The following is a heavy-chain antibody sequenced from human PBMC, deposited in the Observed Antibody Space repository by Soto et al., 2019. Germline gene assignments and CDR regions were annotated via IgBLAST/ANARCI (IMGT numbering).Heavy chain of an antibody. CDR2: NYYSGIT. D-gene: IGHD6-6*01. J-gene: IGHJ6*02. Sequence: WTWIRQHPGKGLEWIGYNYYSGITYYNPSLKSRVTISLGTSKNQFSLKLSSVTAADTAVYYCARGSSIAGLYYGMDVWGQGTTVTVSS. V-gene: IGHV4-31*02. CDR3: ARGSSIAGLYYGMDV.